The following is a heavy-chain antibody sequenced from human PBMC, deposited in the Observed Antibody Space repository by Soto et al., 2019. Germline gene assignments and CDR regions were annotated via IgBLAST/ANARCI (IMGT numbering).Heavy chain of an antibody. D-gene: IGHD3-10*01. CDR2: ISGSGGST. CDR3: AKDQDYGRIYYYYGMDV. CDR1: GVTLRRGA. Sequence: PGGALRLFCAASGVTLRRGANSVGRQAPGKGLEWVSAISGSGGSTYYADSAKGRFTISRDNSKNTLYLQMNSLRAEDTAVYYCAKDQDYGRIYYYYGMDVWGQGTTVTVSS. V-gene: IGHV3-23*01. J-gene: IGHJ6*02.